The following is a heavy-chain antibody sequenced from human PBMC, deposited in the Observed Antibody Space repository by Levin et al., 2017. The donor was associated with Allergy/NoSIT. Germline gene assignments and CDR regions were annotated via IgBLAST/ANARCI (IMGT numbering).Heavy chain of an antibody. CDR3: ARERGQLVHPYYKYAMDL. CDR1: GFIFSQYS. J-gene: IGHJ6*02. Sequence: GGSLRLSCEGSGFIFSQYSMNWVRQAPGKGLEWVADTSSTSSTTYHARSVQGRFSISRDNAKNSLYLQMNNVRAEDTAVYYCARERGQLVHPYYKYAMDLWGQGTTVTVSS. D-gene: IGHD3-10*01. CDR2: TSSTSSTT. V-gene: IGHV3-48*01.